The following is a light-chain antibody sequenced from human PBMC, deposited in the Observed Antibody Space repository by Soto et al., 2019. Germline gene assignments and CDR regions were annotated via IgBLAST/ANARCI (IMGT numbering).Light chain of an antibody. CDR3: LQHSTYPLT. J-gene: IGKJ1*01. Sequence: DIQMTQFPSSLSASVGDRVTITCRASQGIRNDLGWYQQKPGKAPKRLIYAASSLQSGVPSRCRGTGSGTEFTLAISSLEPEDSATFYCLQHSTYPLTCGQGTKVEIK. V-gene: IGKV1-17*01. CDR2: AAS. CDR1: QGIRND.